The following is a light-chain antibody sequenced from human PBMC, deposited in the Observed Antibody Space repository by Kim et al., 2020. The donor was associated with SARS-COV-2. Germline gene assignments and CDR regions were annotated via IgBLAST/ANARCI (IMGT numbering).Light chain of an antibody. Sequence: RATLNCKSSQSVLYSSNNQNYLAWYQQKPGQPPKLLIYWASTREYGVPDRFSGSGSGTDFTLTISSLQAEDVAVYYCQQYYSTPYTLGQGTKLEI. J-gene: IGKJ2*01. CDR2: WAS. CDR1: QSVLYSSNNQNY. CDR3: QQYYSTPYT. V-gene: IGKV4-1*01.